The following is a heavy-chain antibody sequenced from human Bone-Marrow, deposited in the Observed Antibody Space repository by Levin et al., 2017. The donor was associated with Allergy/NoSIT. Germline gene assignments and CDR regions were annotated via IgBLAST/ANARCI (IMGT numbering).Heavy chain of an antibody. V-gene: IGHV3-30*04. CDR2: ISYDGSNK. Sequence: GGSLRLSCAASGFTFSSYAMHWVRQAPGKGLEWVAVISYDGSNKYYADSVKGRFTISRDNSKNTLYLQMNSLRAEDTAVYYCARDPLRGATQRGDAFDIWGQGTMVTVSS. D-gene: IGHD5-12*01. CDR1: GFTFSSYA. CDR3: ARDPLRGATQRGDAFDI. J-gene: IGHJ3*02.